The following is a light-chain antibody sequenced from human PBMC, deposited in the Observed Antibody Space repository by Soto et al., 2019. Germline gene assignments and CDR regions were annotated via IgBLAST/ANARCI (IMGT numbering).Light chain of an antibody. Sequence: DIQMTQSPSFVSASVGDRVTITCRASQGISSWLAWYQHKPGRAPKLLIHAASSLESGVPPRFSGSGSGTDFTLTISSLQPEDFATYYCQQTTSFPLTFGGWTKVEIK. CDR3: QQTTSFPLT. V-gene: IGKV1-12*01. CDR1: QGISSW. CDR2: AAS. J-gene: IGKJ4*01.